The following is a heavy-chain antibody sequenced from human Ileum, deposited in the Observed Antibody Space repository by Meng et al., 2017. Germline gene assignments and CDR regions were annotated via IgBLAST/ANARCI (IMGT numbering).Heavy chain of an antibody. CDR2: IYTGGSP. CDR1: GGSITSLNYY. V-gene: IGHV4-61*02. Sequence: SETLSLTCTVSGGSITSLNYYWSWIRQPAGKGLEWIGRIYTGGSPTYDPSLKSRVTLSLDTSKNQVSLKLTSVTAADTAVYFCARGGHIYGYDHWGQGTLVTVSS. CDR3: ARGGHIYGYDH. J-gene: IGHJ5*02. D-gene: IGHD5-18*01.